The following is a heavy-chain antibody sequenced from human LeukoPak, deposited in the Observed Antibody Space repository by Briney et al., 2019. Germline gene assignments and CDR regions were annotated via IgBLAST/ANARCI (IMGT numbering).Heavy chain of an antibody. Sequence: GESLKISCKGSGYTFTRHWIAWVRQMPGKGLEWMGIIYPGDSDTRYSPSFQGQVTISADKSLSTAFLQLKSLKASDTAMYYCARQDGNSEFYFDSWGQGTLVTVSS. CDR2: IYPGDSDT. CDR1: GYTFTRHW. J-gene: IGHJ4*02. D-gene: IGHD4-23*01. CDR3: ARQDGNSEFYFDS. V-gene: IGHV5-51*01.